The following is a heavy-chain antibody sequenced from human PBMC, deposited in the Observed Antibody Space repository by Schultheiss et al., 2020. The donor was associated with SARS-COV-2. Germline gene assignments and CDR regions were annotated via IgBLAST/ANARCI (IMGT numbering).Heavy chain of an antibody. D-gene: IGHD6-19*01. CDR1: GGSISSGSYY. J-gene: IGHJ4*02. V-gene: IGHV4-39*01. Sequence: SETLSLTYTVSGGSISSGSYYWGWLRQPPGKGLEWIWSIYYSGSTYYNPSLKSRVTISVDTSKNQFSLKLSSVTAADTAVYYCARGDSSSGWSPGGYWGQGTLVTVSS. CDR3: ARGDSSSGWSPGGY. CDR2: IYYSGST.